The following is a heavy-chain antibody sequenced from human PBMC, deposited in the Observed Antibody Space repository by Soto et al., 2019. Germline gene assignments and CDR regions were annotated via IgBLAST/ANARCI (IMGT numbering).Heavy chain of an antibody. CDR2: FDPEDGET. Sequence: ASVKVSCKVSGYTLTELSMHWVRQAPGKGLEWMGGFDPEDGETIYAQKFQGRVTMTEDTSTDTAYMELSSLRSEDTAVYYCATLVDQNAVDYYYYYGMDVWGQGTTVTVSS. J-gene: IGHJ6*02. CDR1: GYTLTELS. D-gene: IGHD6-19*01. CDR3: ATLVDQNAVDYYYYYGMDV. V-gene: IGHV1-24*01.